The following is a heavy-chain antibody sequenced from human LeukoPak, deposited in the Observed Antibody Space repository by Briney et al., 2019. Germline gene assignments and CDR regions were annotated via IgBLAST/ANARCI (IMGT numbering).Heavy chain of an antibody. CDR2: IYTSGST. J-gene: IGHJ2*01. CDR1: GGSIRSYY. V-gene: IGHV4-4*07. Sequence: SSETLSLTCTVSGGSIRSYYWSWIRQPAGKGLEWIGRIYTSGSTNYNPSLKSRVTMSVDTSKNQFSLKLSSVTAADTAVYYCAREGYSSSWYPNWYFDLWGRGTLVTVSS. D-gene: IGHD6-13*01. CDR3: AREGYSSSWYPNWYFDL.